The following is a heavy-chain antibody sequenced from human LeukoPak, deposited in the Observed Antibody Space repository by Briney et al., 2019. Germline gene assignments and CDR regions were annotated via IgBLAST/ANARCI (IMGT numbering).Heavy chain of an antibody. V-gene: IGHV3-23*01. CDR2: ISGSGGST. J-gene: IGHJ4*02. Sequence: GGSLRLSCAASGFTFSSYAMSWVRQAPGEGLEWVSAISGSGGSTYYADSVKGRFTISRDNSKNTPYLQMNSLRGEDTAVYYCAKDLMSGYSYGYPFYYWGQGTLVTASS. CDR3: AKDLMSGYSYGYPFYY. D-gene: IGHD5-18*01. CDR1: GFTFSSYA.